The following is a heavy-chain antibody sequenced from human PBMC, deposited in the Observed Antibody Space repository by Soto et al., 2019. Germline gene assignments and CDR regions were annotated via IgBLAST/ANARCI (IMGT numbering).Heavy chain of an antibody. CDR1: GYTFTGYY. V-gene: IGHV1-2*04. CDR2: INPNSGGT. CDR3: AREGAYCSGGSCYGYYYYGMDV. J-gene: IGHJ6*02. D-gene: IGHD2-15*01. Sequence: QVQLVQSGAEVKKPGASVKVSCKASGYTFTGYYMHWVRQAPGQGLEWMGWINPNSGGTNYAQKFQGWVTMTRDTSISTAYMELSRLRSDDTAVYYCAREGAYCSGGSCYGYYYYGMDVWGQGTTVTVSS.